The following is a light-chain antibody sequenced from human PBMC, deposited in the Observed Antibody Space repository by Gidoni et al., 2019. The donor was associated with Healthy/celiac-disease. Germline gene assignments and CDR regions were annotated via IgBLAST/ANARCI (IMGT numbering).Light chain of an antibody. CDR3: QQRSNSWT. V-gene: IGKV3-11*01. J-gene: IGKJ1*01. CDR2: DAS. Sequence: EIVLTQSPATLSLSPGERATLSCRASQSVSSSLAWYQQKPVQAPRLLIYDASNRAAGIPARFSGSGSGKDFTPIISSLEPEDFAVYYCQQRSNSWTFGQGTKVEIK. CDR1: QSVSSS.